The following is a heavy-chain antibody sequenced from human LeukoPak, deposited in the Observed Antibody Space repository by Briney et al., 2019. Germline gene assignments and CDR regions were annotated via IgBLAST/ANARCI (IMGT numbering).Heavy chain of an antibody. Sequence: SQTLSLTCTVSGGSISRGDYYWSWIRQPPGKGLEWIGYIYYSGSTYYNPSLKSRVTISVDTSKTQFSLKLSSVTAADTAVYYCARDYYDSSGYYDPQDNWFDPWGQGTLVTVSS. J-gene: IGHJ5*02. V-gene: IGHV4-30-4*01. CDR1: GGSISRGDYY. D-gene: IGHD3-22*01. CDR3: ARDYYDSSGYYDPQDNWFDP. CDR2: IYYSGST.